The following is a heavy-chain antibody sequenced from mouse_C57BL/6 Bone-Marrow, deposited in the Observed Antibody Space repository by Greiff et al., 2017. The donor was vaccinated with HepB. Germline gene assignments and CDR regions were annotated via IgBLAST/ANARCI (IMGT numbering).Heavy chain of an antibody. D-gene: IGHD4-1*01. CDR3: AREGTGTKTYYAMDY. V-gene: IGHV5-9*01. CDR2: ISGGGGNT. CDR1: GFTFSSYT. J-gene: IGHJ4*01. Sequence: EVQVVESGGGLVKPGGSLKLSCAASGFTFSSYTMSWVRQTPEKRLEWVATISGGGGNTYYPDSVKGRFTISRDNAKNTLSLQMSSLRSEDTALYYCAREGTGTKTYYAMDYWGQGTSVTVSS.